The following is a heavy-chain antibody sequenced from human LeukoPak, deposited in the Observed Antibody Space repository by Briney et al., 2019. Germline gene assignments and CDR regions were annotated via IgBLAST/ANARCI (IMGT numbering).Heavy chain of an antibody. J-gene: IGHJ4*02. Sequence: PGGSLRLSCAASGFTFSNVWMSWVRQAPGKGLEWVSVIYSGGRTYYADSVKGRFTISRDNSKNTLYLQMNSLRAEDTAVYYCAGGGSGSYHLDYWGQGTLVTVPS. D-gene: IGHD3-10*01. V-gene: IGHV3-53*01. CDR3: AGGGSGSYHLDY. CDR1: GFTFSNVW. CDR2: IYSGGRT.